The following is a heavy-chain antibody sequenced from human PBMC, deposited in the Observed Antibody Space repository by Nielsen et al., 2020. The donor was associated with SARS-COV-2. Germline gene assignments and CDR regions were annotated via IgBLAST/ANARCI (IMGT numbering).Heavy chain of an antibody. V-gene: IGHV5-51*01. CDR3: ARQLGDDAYGDWYFDL. D-gene: IGHD3-16*01. J-gene: IGHJ2*01. Sequence: SLKISCKGSGYSFTSYWIGWVRQMPGKGLEWMGIIYPGDSDTRYSPSFQGQVTISADKSISTAYLQWSSLKASDTAMYYCARQLGDDAYGDWYFDLWGRGTLVTVSS. CDR2: IYPGDSDT. CDR1: GYSFTSYW.